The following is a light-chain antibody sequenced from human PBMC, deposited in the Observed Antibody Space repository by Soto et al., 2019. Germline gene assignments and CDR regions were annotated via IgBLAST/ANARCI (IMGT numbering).Light chain of an antibody. CDR2: AAS. V-gene: IGKV1-9*01. J-gene: IGKJ4*01. CDR3: QQLNSYPLT. Sequence: DIQLTQSPSFLSASVGDRVTITCRASQGISSYLAWYQQKPGKAPKLLIYAASTLQSGVPSRFSGSGSGTEFTLTLSRLQPEGFATYYCQQLNSYPLTFGGGTKVEIK. CDR1: QGISSY.